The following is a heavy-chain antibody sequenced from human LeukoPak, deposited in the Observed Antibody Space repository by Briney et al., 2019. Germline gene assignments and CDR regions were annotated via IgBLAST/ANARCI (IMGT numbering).Heavy chain of an antibody. CDR2: ISGSGGST. CDR3: AKAYCTNGVCPPGYFDY. Sequence: GESLRLSCAASGFTFSSYAMSWVRQAPGKGLEWVSAISGSGGSTYYADSVKGRFTISRDNSKNTLYLQMNSLRAEDTAVYYCAKAYCTNGVCPPGYFDYWGQGTLVTVSS. V-gene: IGHV3-23*01. CDR1: GFTFSSYA. D-gene: IGHD2-8*01. J-gene: IGHJ4*02.